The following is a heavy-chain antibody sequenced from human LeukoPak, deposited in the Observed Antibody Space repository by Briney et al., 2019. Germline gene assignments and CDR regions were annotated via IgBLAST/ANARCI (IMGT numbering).Heavy chain of an antibody. D-gene: IGHD7-27*01. J-gene: IGHJ4*02. CDR1: GYTFTSYD. CDR2: IIPIFGTA. Sequence: GASVKVSCKASGYTFTSYDISWVRQAPGQGLEWMGGIIPIFGTANYAQKFQGRVTITADESTSTAYMELSSLRSEDTAVYYCASNSGIRGYFDYWGQGTLVTVSS. V-gene: IGHV1-69*13. CDR3: ASNSGIRGYFDY.